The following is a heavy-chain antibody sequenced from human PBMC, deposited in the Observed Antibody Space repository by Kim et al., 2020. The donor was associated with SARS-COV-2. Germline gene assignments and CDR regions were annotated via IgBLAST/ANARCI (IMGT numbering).Heavy chain of an antibody. CDR3: ARLVRGSSTSWFDY. V-gene: IGHV4-39*01. D-gene: IGHD2-2*01. Sequence: HPPLKSRVTISVDTSQNQFSLKLGPVTAADTAEYYCARLVRGSSTSWFDYWGQGTLVTVSS. J-gene: IGHJ4*02.